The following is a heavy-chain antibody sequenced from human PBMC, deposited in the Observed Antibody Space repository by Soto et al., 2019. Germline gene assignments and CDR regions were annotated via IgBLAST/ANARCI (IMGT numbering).Heavy chain of an antibody. CDR3: AKDQISHFWSGFPPYYSYTMDV. CDR1: GFSFSNYG. D-gene: IGHD3-3*02. Sequence: SLRLSCAASGFSFSNYGMHWVRLAPGRGLEWVAVISYDGSTKYYGDSVEGRFTISRDNSINTLYLQMNSLRAEDTALYYCAKDQISHFWSGFPPYYSYTMDVWGPGTTVTVSS. V-gene: IGHV3-30*18. J-gene: IGHJ6*02. CDR2: ISYDGSTK.